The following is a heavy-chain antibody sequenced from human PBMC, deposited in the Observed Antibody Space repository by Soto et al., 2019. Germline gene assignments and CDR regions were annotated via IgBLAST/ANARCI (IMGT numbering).Heavy chain of an antibody. CDR3: ARGPWTTVDPSAFDI. CDR2: INHSGST. V-gene: IGHV4-34*01. Sequence: SETLSLTCAVYGGSFSGYYWSWIRQPPGKGLEWIGEINHSGSTNYNPSLKSRVTISVDTSKNQFSLKLSSVTAADTAVYYCARGPWTTVDPSAFDIWGQGTMVTVSS. J-gene: IGHJ3*02. CDR1: GGSFSGYY. D-gene: IGHD4-17*01.